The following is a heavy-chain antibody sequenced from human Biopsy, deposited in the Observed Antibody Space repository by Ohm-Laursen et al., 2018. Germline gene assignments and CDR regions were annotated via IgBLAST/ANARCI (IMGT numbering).Heavy chain of an antibody. CDR3: ARATNSTGWPYYYFYGMDV. D-gene: IGHD2/OR15-2a*01. CDR2: IYYSGST. Sequence: TLSLTCTVSGGSISSDYWSWIRQTPGKGLEWIGYIYYSGSTNYNPSLKGRVTIPVDTSKNQFSLRLNSVTAADTAVYYCARATNSTGWPYYYFYGMDVWGQGTTVTVSS. J-gene: IGHJ6*02. CDR1: GGSISSDY. V-gene: IGHV4-59*01.